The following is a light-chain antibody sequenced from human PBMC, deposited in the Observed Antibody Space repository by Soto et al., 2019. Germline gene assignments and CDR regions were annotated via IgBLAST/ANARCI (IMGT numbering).Light chain of an antibody. J-gene: IGKJ5*01. CDR2: WAS. CDR1: QSLLYDSNNKNY. Sequence: DIVMSQSPDSLAASLGERATINCKSSQSLLYDSNNKNYLAWYQQKPGQPPKLLIYWASMRESGVPDRFSGSGSGTDFTLTISSLQAEDVAVYYCQQYYSTPITFGQGTRLEIK. V-gene: IGKV4-1*01. CDR3: QQYYSTPIT.